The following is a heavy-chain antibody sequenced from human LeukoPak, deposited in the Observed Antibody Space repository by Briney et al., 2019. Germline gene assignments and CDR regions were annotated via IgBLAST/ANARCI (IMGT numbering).Heavy chain of an antibody. V-gene: IGHV4-39*01. D-gene: IGHD6-19*01. CDR1: GGSISSSSYY. CDR2: IYYSGST. CDR3: ARPIRAAGSDAFDI. Sequence: PSETLSLTCTVSGGSISSSSYYWGWIRQPPGKGLEWIGSIYYSGSTYYNPSLKSRVTISVDTSKNQFSLKLSSVTAADTAVYYCARPIRAAGSDAFDIWGQGTMVTVSS. J-gene: IGHJ3*02.